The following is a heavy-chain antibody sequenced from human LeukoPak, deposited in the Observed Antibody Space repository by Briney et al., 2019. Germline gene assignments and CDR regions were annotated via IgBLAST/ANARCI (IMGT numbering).Heavy chain of an antibody. CDR1: GFTFDDYA. CDR3: AKGTQPLLSLLRPTPPDY. J-gene: IGHJ4*02. CDR2: ISWNSGSI. V-gene: IGHV3-9*01. Sequence: GGSLRLSCAASGFTFDDYAMRWVRQAPGKGLEWVSGISWNSGSIGYADSVKGRFTISRDNAKNSLYLQMNSLRAEDTALYYCAKGTQPLLSLLRPTPPDYWGQGTLVTVSS. D-gene: IGHD2/OR15-2a*01.